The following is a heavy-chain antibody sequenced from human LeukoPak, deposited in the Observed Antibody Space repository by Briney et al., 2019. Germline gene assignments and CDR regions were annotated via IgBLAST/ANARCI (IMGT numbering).Heavy chain of an antibody. D-gene: IGHD1-26*01. V-gene: IGHV3-48*01. Sequence: RPGGSLRLSCAASGFTFRSYSMNWVRQAPGKGLEWISYISSSSTTIYYADSVKGRFTISRDNAKNSLYLQMNSLRAEDMALYYCAKAHSGSYHLDYFDYWGQGTLVTVSS. CDR2: ISSSSTTI. J-gene: IGHJ4*02. CDR3: AKAHSGSYHLDYFDY. CDR1: GFTFRSYS.